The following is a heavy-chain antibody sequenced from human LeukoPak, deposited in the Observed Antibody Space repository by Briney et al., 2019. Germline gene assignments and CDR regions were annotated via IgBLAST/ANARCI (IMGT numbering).Heavy chain of an antibody. CDR1: GYTFTGYY. J-gene: IGHJ4*02. D-gene: IGHD1-26*01. V-gene: IGHV1-2*02. CDR3: ARSGLGYSGSYYY. Sequence: VASVKVSCKASGYTFTGYYMHWVRQAPGQGLEWMGWINPNSGGTNYAQKFQGRVTMTRDTSISTAYMELSRLRSDDTAVYYCARSGLGYSGSYYYWGQGTLVTVSS. CDR2: INPNSGGT.